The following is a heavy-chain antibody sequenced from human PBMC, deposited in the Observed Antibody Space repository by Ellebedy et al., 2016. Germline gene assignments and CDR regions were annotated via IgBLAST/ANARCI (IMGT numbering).Heavy chain of an antibody. CDR1: GFTFSRSG. CDR2: IKQDGSEK. J-gene: IGHJ6*04. Sequence: GGSLTLSXAASGFTFSRSGLHWVRQAPGKGREWVANIKQDGSEKYYVDSVKGRFTISRDNAKNSLYLQMNSLRSEDTAVYYCAIARGLDVWGKGTTVTVSS. V-gene: IGHV3-7*01. CDR3: AIARGLDV.